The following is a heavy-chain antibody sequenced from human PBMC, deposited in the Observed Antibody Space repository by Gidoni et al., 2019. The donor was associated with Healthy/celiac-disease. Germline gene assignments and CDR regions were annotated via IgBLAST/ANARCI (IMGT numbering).Heavy chain of an antibody. Sequence: EVQLVESGGGLVKPGGSLRLSCAASGFIFSNAWMSWVRQAPGKGLEWVGRFKSKSDGGTTDYAAPVKGRFTISRDDSKNTLYLQMNSLKTEDTAVYYCSRDVGYLRQWGQGTLVIVSS. CDR2: FKSKSDGGTT. V-gene: IGHV3-15*01. D-gene: IGHD1-26*01. CDR1: GFIFSNAW. J-gene: IGHJ1*01. CDR3: SRDVGYLRQ.